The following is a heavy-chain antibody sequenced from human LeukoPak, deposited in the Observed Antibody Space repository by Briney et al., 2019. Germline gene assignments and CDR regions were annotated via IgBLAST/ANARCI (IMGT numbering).Heavy chain of an antibody. D-gene: IGHD3-10*01. J-gene: IGHJ4*02. CDR2: INSDGTTT. CDR3: TRDITLTRGGRSDY. V-gene: IGHV3-74*01. CDR1: GFSFTSYW. Sequence: PGGSLRLSCAASGFSFTSYWMHWVRQAPGKGLVWVSRINSDGTTTNFADSVKGRFTISRDNAKNTVYLQMNSLRAEDTAIYYCTRDITLTRGGRSDYWGQGTLVTVSS.